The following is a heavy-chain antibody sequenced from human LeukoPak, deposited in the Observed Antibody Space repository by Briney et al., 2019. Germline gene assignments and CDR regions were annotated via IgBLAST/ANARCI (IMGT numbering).Heavy chain of an antibody. V-gene: IGHV3-23*01. D-gene: IGHD6-13*01. Sequence: GGSLRLSCAASGFSFSSFGMSWVRQAPGRGLQWVSSISGDGRDTFYADSVKGRFTISRDNFKNTLYLQMNSLRAEDTAVYYCANGAAAGTPTIGDYWGQGTLVTVSS. CDR1: GFSFSSFG. CDR2: ISGDGRDT. J-gene: IGHJ4*02. CDR3: ANGAAAGTPTIGDY.